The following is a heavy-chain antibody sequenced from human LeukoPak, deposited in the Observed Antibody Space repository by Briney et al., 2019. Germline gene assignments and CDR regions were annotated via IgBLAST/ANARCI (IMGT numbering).Heavy chain of an antibody. CDR3: ARESATVTQFDY. D-gene: IGHD4-17*01. Sequence: GGSLRLXCAASGFTYSSYWMSWVRLAPGKGLEWVANIKQDGSEKYYVDSVKGRFTISRDNAKNSLYLQMNSLRAEDTAVYYCARESATVTQFDYWGQGTLVTVSS. J-gene: IGHJ4*02. CDR1: GFTYSSYW. V-gene: IGHV3-7*01. CDR2: IKQDGSEK.